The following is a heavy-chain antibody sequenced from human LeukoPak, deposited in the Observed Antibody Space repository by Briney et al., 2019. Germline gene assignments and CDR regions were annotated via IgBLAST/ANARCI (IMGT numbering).Heavy chain of an antibody. CDR2: IHYNGNT. V-gene: IGHV4-31*03. CDR1: GGSISSGGYY. CDR3: ARGAMGGANWFDP. J-gene: IGHJ5*02. D-gene: IGHD5-18*01. Sequence: SETLSLTCTVSGGSISSGGYYWNWIRQHPGKGLEWNGYIHYNGNTYYNPSLKSRVTISVDTSKNHFSLKLSSVTAADTAVFYCARGAMGGANWFDPWGQGTLVTVSS.